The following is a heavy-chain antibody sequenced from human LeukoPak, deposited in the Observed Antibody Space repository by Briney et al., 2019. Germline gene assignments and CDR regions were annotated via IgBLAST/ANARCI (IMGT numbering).Heavy chain of an antibody. CDR2: IYTSGST. CDR1: GGSISSYY. V-gene: IGHV4-4*07. CDR3: ARGDIDFWSGFNWFDP. Sequence: SETLSLTCTVSGGSISSYYWSWLRQPAGKGLEWIGRIYTSGSTNYNPSLKSRVTMSVDTFKNQFYLKLSSVTAADTAVYYCARGDIDFWSGFNWFDPWGQGTLVTVSS. D-gene: IGHD3-3*01. J-gene: IGHJ5*02.